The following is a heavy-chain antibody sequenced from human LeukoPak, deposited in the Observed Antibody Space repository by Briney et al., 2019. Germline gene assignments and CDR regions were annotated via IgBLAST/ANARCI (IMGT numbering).Heavy chain of an antibody. V-gene: IGHV3-23*01. Sequence: PGGSLRLSCADTGFTFTTYGITWVRQAPGKGPEWVSSIRDSGGFTYYADSVKGRFTISRDNSKNTLYLQINSLRAEDTAVYYCVRGTWWFDPWGQGTLVTVSS. J-gene: IGHJ5*02. CDR2: IRDSGGFT. CDR1: GFTFTTYG. CDR3: VRGTWWFDP.